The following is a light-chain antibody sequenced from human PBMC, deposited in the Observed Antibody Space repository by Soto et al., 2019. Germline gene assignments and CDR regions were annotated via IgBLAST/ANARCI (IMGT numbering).Light chain of an antibody. CDR3: SSYTSSNTIV. J-gene: IGLJ2*01. CDR2: EVS. Sequence: QSALTQPASVSGSPGQSITISCTGTSSDVGAYNYVSWYQQHPGKAPKLMIFEVSDRPSGVSNRFSGSKSGNTASLTISGLQAEDEADDYCSSYTSSNTIVFGGGTQLTVL. V-gene: IGLV2-14*01. CDR1: SSDVGAYNY.